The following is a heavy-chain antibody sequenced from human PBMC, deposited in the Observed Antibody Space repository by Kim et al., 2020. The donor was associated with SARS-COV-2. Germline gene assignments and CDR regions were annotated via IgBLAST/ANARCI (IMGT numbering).Heavy chain of an antibody. CDR1: GFTFTSYS. CDR2: ISSSSSYI. V-gene: IGHV3-21*01. D-gene: IGHD2-15*01. Sequence: GGSLRLSCVASGFTFTSYSMSWVRQAPGKGLEWVSSISSSSSYIFYADSVKGRFTISRDNSKNSIYLQMNSLRVEDTAVNFCQSRMAHWGQGTLVAVSS. J-gene: IGHJ4*02. CDR3: QSRMAH.